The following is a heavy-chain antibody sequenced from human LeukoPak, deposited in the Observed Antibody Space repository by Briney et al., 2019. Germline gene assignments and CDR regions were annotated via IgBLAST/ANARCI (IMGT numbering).Heavy chain of an antibody. CDR3: ATSTTGTTYAFDI. CDR2: IYSSGST. Sequence: PSETLSLTCTVSGGSINNYYWSWIRQPAGKGLEWIGLIYSSGSTSYNPSLKSRVTMSVDTSKKQFSLKLSSVTAADTAVYYCATSTTGTTYAFDIWGQGTMVTVSS. CDR1: GGSINNYY. V-gene: IGHV4-4*07. D-gene: IGHD1-1*01. J-gene: IGHJ3*02.